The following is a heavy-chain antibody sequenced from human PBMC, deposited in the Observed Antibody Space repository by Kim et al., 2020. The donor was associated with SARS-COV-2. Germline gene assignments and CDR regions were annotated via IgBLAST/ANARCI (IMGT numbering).Heavy chain of an antibody. CDR2: MNPNSGST. CDR3: MRGRGSSDYDYDY. D-gene: IGHD5-12*01. CDR1: GYTFTSYD. J-gene: IGHJ4*02. Sequence: ASVKVSCKTSGYTFTSYDIDWVRQAPGRGLEWMAWMNPNSGSTGLAQKFQGRVTLTKTTSTGTVYMELRSLRSEDTATYYCMRGRGSSDYDYDYWGQGTL. V-gene: IGHV1-8*01.